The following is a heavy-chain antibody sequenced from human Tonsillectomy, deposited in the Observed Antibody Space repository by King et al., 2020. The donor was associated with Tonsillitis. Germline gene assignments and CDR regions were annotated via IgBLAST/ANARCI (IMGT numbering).Heavy chain of an antibody. CDR3: VATPNYYYFDN. CDR2: INQDGNEK. V-gene: IGHV3-7*01. CDR1: GFIFTNYW. J-gene: IGHJ4*02. D-gene: IGHD2-8*01. Sequence: VQLVESGGGLVQPGGSLGLSCVGSGFIFTNYWMVWVRPAPGKGLEWVASINQDGNEKYYVDSVNGRFSISRDNAKNSLYLQMNSLRVDDTAVYYCVATPNYYYFDNWGQGTLVTVSS.